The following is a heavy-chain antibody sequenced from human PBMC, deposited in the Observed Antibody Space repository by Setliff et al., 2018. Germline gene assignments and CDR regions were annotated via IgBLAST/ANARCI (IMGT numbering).Heavy chain of an antibody. V-gene: IGHV1-69*13. CDR1: GGSFSNYA. Sequence: SVKVSCKASGGSFSNYAIIWVRQAPGQGPEWMGGIIPIYGSTNNAEKFQGRVTFSADESMSTVYMELSSLTSADTALYYCARDALYDSNDRNSYYGNWLDPWGQGFLVTVSS. D-gene: IGHD3-22*01. J-gene: IGHJ5*02. CDR2: IIPIYGST. CDR3: ARDALYDSNDRNSYYGNWLDP.